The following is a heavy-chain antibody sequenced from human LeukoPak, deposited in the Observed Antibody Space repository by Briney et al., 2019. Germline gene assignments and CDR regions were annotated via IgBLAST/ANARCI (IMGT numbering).Heavy chain of an antibody. V-gene: IGHV3-23*01. J-gene: IGHJ5*02. CDR1: GFTFSSYA. CDR3: AKVILGVNVPHSFDP. CDR2: LSSGGATT. Sequence: GGSLRLSCAVSGFTFSSYAMSWVRQAPGKGLAWVSALSSGGATTYYADSVKGRFTISRDNSKNTLYLQMSSLRAEDTAIYYCAKVILGVNVPHSFDPWGQGTLVTVSS. D-gene: IGHD3-3*01.